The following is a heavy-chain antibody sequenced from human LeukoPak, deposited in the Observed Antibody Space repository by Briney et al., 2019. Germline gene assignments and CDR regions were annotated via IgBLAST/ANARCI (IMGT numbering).Heavy chain of an antibody. CDR2: IYYSRST. J-gene: IGHJ6*02. CDR1: GGSISSYY. D-gene: IGHD3-3*01. Sequence: SETLSLTCTVSGGSISSYYWSWIRQPPGKGLEWMGYIYYSRSTNYNPSLKSRVTISVDTSKNQFSLKLSSVTAADTAVYYCARDRFLSREDYYYGMDVWGQGTTVTVSS. CDR3: ARDRFLSREDYYYGMDV. V-gene: IGHV4-59*01.